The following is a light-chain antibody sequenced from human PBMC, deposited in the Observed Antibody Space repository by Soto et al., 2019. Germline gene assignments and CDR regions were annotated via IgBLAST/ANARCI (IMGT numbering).Light chain of an antibody. CDR3: SSYSGISHWV. CDR1: SSDIGAYDY. V-gene: IGLV2-14*01. CDR2: KVT. J-gene: IGLJ3*02. Sequence: QSVLTQPAYVSGSPGQSITISCTGTSSDIGAYDYVSWYQQHPGKAPKLMIYKVTSRPSGVSIRFSGSKSGRAASLTISGLQAEDEADYYCSSYSGISHWVFGGGTKLTVL.